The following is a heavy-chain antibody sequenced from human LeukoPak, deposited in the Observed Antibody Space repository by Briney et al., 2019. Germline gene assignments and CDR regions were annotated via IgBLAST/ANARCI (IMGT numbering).Heavy chain of an antibody. CDR3: TTLLIFDCSSTSCDDY. CDR1: GFTFSNPW. V-gene: IGHV3-15*01. Sequence: GGSLRLSCAASGFTFSNPWMSWVRQAPGKGLEWVGRIKSKTDGGTTDYAAPVKGRFTISRDDSKNTLYLQMNSLKTEDTAVYYCTTLLIFDCSSTSCDDYWGQGTLVTVSS. J-gene: IGHJ4*02. D-gene: IGHD2-2*01. CDR2: IKSKTDGGTT.